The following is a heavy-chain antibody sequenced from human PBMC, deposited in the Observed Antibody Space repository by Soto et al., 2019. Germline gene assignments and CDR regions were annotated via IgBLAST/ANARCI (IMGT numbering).Heavy chain of an antibody. CDR3: ARIGGYDTYWYYYYYGMDV. J-gene: IGHJ6*02. D-gene: IGHD5-12*01. V-gene: IGHV4-34*01. CDR1: GGSFSGYY. Sequence: SETLSLTCAVYGGSFSGYYWSWIRQPPGKGLEWIGEINHSGSTNYNPSLKSRVTISVDTSKNQFSLKLSSVTAADTAVYYCARIGGYDTYWYYYYYGMDVWGQGTTVTVYS. CDR2: INHSGST.